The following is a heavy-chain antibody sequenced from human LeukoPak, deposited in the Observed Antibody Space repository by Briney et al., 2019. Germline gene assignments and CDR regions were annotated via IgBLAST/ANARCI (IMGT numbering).Heavy chain of an antibody. CDR2: ISSSSTNI. D-gene: IGHD5-12*01. Sequence: GGSLRLSCAASGFTFSSYSMNWVRQAPGKGLEWVSYISSSSTNIYYADSVKGRFTIPRDNAKNSLCLQMNSLRAEDTAVYYCASGSRRFDYWGQGTLVTVSS. CDR3: ASGSRRFDY. CDR1: GFTFSSYS. J-gene: IGHJ4*02. V-gene: IGHV3-48*01.